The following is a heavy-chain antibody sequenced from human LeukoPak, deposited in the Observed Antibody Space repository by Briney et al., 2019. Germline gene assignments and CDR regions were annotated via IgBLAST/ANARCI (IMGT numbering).Heavy chain of an antibody. V-gene: IGHV4-4*02. J-gene: IGHJ4*02. Sequence: SETLSLTCAVSGGSISSSNWWSWVRQPPGKGLEWIGEIYHSGSTNYNPSLKSRVTISVDKSKNQFSLKLSSVTAADTAVYYCARVSYCSSTSCYHQLDCWGQGTLVTVSS. CDR1: GGSISSSNW. CDR3: ARVSYCSSTSCYHQLDC. D-gene: IGHD2-2*01. CDR2: IYHSGST.